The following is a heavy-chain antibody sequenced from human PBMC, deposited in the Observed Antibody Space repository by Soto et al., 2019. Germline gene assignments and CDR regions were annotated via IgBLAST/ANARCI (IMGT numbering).Heavy chain of an antibody. CDR3: ARGIAAAGTDY. CDR1: GFTFSSYW. D-gene: IGHD6-13*01. CDR2: MNSDGSSI. J-gene: IGHJ4*02. V-gene: IGHV3-74*01. Sequence: GGSLRLSCAASGFTFSSYWMHWVRQAPGKGLVWVSRMNSDGSSITYADSVKGRFTISRDSAKNTMYLQVHSLRAEDTAVYYCARGIAAAGTDYWGQGT.